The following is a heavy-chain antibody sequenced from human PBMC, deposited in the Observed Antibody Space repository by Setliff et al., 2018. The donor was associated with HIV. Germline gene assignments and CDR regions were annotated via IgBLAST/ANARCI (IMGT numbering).Heavy chain of an antibody. Sequence: SETLSLTCTVSGGSASNSRYYWAWIRQPPGKGLEYIGSIYYNEKTYYSPSLKGRVTISVDTSNNQFSLKLTSVTAADTAMYYCASFFVTTVTNQDYWGQGTPVTVSS. D-gene: IGHD4-17*01. CDR2: IYYNEKT. J-gene: IGHJ4*02. CDR3: ASFFVTTVTNQDY. V-gene: IGHV4-39*01. CDR1: GGSASNSRYY.